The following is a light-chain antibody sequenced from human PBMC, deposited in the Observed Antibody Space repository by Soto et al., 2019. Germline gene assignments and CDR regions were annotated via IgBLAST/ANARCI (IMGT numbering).Light chain of an antibody. J-gene: IGKJ4*01. V-gene: IGKV3-20*01. CDR3: QQYGSSPA. Sequence: EIVLTQSPGTLSLSPGERATLSCRASQSVSSNHLAWYQQKPGQAPRLLIYGASSRATGIPDRFSGSGSGTDFTLTINRLEPGDFAVYYCQQYGSSPAFGGGTKVEIK. CDR1: QSVSSNH. CDR2: GAS.